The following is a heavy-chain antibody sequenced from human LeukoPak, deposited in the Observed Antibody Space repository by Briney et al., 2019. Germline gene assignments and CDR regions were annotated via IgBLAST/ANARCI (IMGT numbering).Heavy chain of an antibody. D-gene: IGHD6-19*01. V-gene: IGHV4-59*01. Sequence: SETLSLTCTVSGGSISSYYWSWIRQPPGKGLEWIGYIYYSGSTNYSPSLKSRVTISVDTSKNQFSLKLSSVTAADTAVYYCARDRSKQWLVQGGWFDPWGQGTLVTVSS. J-gene: IGHJ5*02. CDR2: IYYSGST. CDR1: GGSISSYY. CDR3: ARDRSKQWLVQGGWFDP.